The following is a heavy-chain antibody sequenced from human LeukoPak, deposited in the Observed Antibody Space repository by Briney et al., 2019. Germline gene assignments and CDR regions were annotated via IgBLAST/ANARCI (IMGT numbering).Heavy chain of an antibody. V-gene: IGHV3-9*01. CDR2: ISWNSGSI. CDR3: AKDSSGYYDHNWFDP. J-gene: IGHJ5*02. D-gene: IGHD3-22*01. CDR1: GFTFDDYA. Sequence: GGSLRLSCAASGFTFDDYAMHWVRQAPGKGLEWVSGISWNSGSIGYVDSVKGRFTISRDNAKNSLYLQMNSLRAEDTALYYCAKDSSGYYDHNWFDPWGQGTLVTVSS.